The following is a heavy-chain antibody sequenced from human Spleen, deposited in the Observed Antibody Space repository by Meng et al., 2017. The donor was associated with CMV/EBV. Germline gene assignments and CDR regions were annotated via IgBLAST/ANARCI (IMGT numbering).Heavy chain of an antibody. CDR3: ARIGGEGEWRYMDFDY. J-gene: IGHJ4*02. Sequence: GESLKISCAASGFTFSSYTMHWVRQVPGKGLEWVAAISYGGSNRYYADSVKGRFTISRDNAKNSLYLQMNSLRAEYTAVYYCARIGGEGEWRYMDFDYWGQGTLVTVSS. CDR1: GFTFSSYT. CDR2: ISYGGSNR. V-gene: IGHV3-30*04. D-gene: IGHD2-15*01.